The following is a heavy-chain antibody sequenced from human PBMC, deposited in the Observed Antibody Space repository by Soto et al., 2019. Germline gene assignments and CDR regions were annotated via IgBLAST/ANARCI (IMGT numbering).Heavy chain of an antibody. D-gene: IGHD6-13*01. CDR2: IIPIFGTA. V-gene: IGHV1-69*01. CDR1: GGTFSSYA. CDR3: ASNSWTEYYYYYGMDV. J-gene: IGHJ6*02. Sequence: QVQLVQSGAEVKKPGSSVKVSCKASGGTFSSYAISWVRQAPGQGLEWVGWIIPIFGTANYAQKFQGRVTITADESTSTAYKELSSLRSEDTAVYYCASNSWTEYYYYYGMDVWGQGTTVTVSS.